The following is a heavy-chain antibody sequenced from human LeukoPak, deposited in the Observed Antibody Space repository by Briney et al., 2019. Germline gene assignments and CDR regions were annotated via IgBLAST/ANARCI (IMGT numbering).Heavy chain of an antibody. CDR3: ARDLYVNYYFDY. V-gene: IGHV1-69*10. Sequence: GASVKVSCKASGGTFSNYPISWVRQAPGQGLEWMGGIIPILGIPYYAQKFQGRVTMTRDTSTRTVYMDLSSLRSEDTAVYYCARDLYVNYYFDYWGQGTLVTVSS. D-gene: IGHD3-16*01. CDR1: GGTFSNYP. J-gene: IGHJ4*02. CDR2: IIPILGIP.